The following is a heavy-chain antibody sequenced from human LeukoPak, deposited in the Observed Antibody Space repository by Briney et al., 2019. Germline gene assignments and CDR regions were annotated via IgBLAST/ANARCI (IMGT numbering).Heavy chain of an antibody. CDR3: ARVAGDDYIWGSYRLSGYFDY. D-gene: IGHD3-16*02. Sequence: PSVKVSCKASGYTFNSYGISWVRQAPGQGLEWMGWISAYNGNTNYAQKLQGRVTMTTDTSTSTAYMELRSLGSDDTAVYYCARVAGDDYIWGSYRLSGYFDYWGQGTLVTVSS. J-gene: IGHJ4*02. V-gene: IGHV1-18*01. CDR2: ISAYNGNT. CDR1: GYTFNSYG.